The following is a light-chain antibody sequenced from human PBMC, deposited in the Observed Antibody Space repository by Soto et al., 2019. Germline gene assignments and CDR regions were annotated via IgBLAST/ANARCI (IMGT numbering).Light chain of an antibody. CDR2: KND. J-gene: IGLJ3*02. CDR3: AVWDNSLNGRV. V-gene: IGLV1-47*01. Sequence: QSVLTQPHSASGTPGQRVTISCSGSSSNIGSHNVYWYHHLPGTAPKLLIYKNDQRPSGVPDRFSGSKSGTSASLAISGLRSEYEADYYCAVWDNSLNGRVFGGGTKLTVL. CDR1: SSNIGSHN.